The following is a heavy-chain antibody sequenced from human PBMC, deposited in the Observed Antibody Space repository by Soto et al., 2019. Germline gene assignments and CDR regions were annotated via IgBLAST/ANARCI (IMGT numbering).Heavy chain of an antibody. CDR3: AIYRFANGLDV. CDR2: MKPDGSEK. Sequence: GGSLRLSCAVSGFTLTTYSMNWVRQAPGKGLEWVANMKPDGSEKYYAGSVRGRFTISFSRDGTETSLHLQMTSLRVEDTAHYYCAIYRFANGLDVWGQGTTVTVSS. CDR1: GFTLTTYS. D-gene: IGHD2-2*02. J-gene: IGHJ6*02. V-gene: IGHV3-7*03.